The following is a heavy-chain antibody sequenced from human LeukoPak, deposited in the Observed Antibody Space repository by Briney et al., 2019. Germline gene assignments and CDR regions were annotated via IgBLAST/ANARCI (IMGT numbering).Heavy chain of an antibody. CDR3: ANTDYYSNYGY. CDR2: IWYDGSNK. D-gene: IGHD4-11*01. Sequence: GGSLRLSCAASGFTFSSYGMHWVRQAPGKGLEWVAVIWYDGSNKYYADSVKGRFTVSRDNSKNTLYLQMNSLRAEDTAVYYCANTDYYSNYGYWGQGTLVTVSS. J-gene: IGHJ4*02. CDR1: GFTFSSYG. V-gene: IGHV3-33*06.